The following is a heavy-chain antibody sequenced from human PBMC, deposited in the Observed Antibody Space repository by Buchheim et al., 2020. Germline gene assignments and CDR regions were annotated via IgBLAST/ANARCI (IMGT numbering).Heavy chain of an antibody. CDR3: AKGSGGFSDTAMDY. D-gene: IGHD5-18*01. J-gene: IGHJ4*02. CDR1: GFTFSSYA. CDR2: MSGSGGST. V-gene: IGHV3-23*01. Sequence: EVQLLESGGGLVQPGGSLRLSCAASGFTFSSYAMSWVRQAPGKGLEWVSAMSGSGGSTYFADSVKGRFTTSRDNSNNTPYLQMNSLRAEDTAVYYCAKGSGGFSDTAMDYWGQGTL.